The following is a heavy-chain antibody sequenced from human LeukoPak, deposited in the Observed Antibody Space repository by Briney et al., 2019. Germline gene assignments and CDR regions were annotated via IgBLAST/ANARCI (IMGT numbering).Heavy chain of an antibody. CDR3: AKDSDSGYDFSNFDY. Sequence: GGSLRLSCAASGFTFSNYAMTWVRQAPGKGLEWVSTISGSDGSTYCADSVKGRFTISRDNSKNTLYLQMNSLRAEDTAVYYCAKDSDSGYDFSNFDYWGQGTLVTVSS. D-gene: IGHD5-12*01. J-gene: IGHJ4*02. CDR1: GFTFSNYA. CDR2: ISGSDGST. V-gene: IGHV3-23*01.